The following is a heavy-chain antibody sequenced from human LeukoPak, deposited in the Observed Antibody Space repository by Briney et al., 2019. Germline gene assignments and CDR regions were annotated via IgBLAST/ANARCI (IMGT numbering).Heavy chain of an antibody. J-gene: IGHJ6*02. CDR3: ARGEEYCSSTSCSIWYYYGMDV. D-gene: IGHD2-2*01. Sequence: PGGSLRLSCAASGFIFSSYSMNWVRQAPGKGLERVSYISSSSSTIYYADSVKGRFTISRDNAKNSLYLQMNSLRAEDTAVYYCARGEEYCSSTSCSIWYYYGMDVWGQGTTVTVSS. V-gene: IGHV3-48*01. CDR2: ISSSSSTI. CDR1: GFIFSSYS.